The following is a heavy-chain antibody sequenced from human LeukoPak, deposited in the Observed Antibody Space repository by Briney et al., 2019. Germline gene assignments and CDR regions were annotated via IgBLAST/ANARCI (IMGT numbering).Heavy chain of an antibody. CDR3: ARVRIVGATGARDAFDI. CDR2: INPNSGGT. D-gene: IGHD1-26*01. V-gene: IGHV1-2*02. Sequence: ASVKVSCKPSGYTFIAYYIHLVRQAPGQGLEWMGWINPNSGGTNYAQKFQGRVTMTRDTSISTAYMELSRLRSDDTAVYYCARVRIVGATGARDAFDIWGQGTMVTVSS. J-gene: IGHJ3*02. CDR1: GYTFIAYY.